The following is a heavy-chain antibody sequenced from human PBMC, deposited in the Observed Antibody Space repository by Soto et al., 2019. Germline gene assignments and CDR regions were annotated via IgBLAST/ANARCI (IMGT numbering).Heavy chain of an antibody. CDR3: AKDKSPVWWLSQGRFDY. D-gene: IGHD5-12*01. J-gene: IGHJ4*02. CDR2: ISGSGGST. V-gene: IGHV3-23*01. CDR1: GFSLSSYA. Sequence: PGGSLRLPCAASGFSLSSYAMSWVRQAPGKGLEWVSAISGSGGSTYYADSVKGRFTISRDNSKNTLYLQMNSRRAEGTAVYYCAKDKSPVWWLSQGRFDYWGQGTLVTVSS.